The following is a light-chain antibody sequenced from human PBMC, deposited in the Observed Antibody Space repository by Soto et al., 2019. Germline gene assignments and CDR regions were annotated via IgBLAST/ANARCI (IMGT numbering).Light chain of an antibody. V-gene: IGKV1-39*01. J-gene: IGKJ1*01. CDR2: AAT. Sequence: DIQMTQSPSTLPASVGDRVTITCRASQSISNWLAWYQQKPGEVPKLLIYAATSLQSGVPSRFSGSGSGTDFTLTISSLQPEDFATYYCQQSYKSPPTFGQGTKVDI. CDR3: QQSYKSPPT. CDR1: QSISNW.